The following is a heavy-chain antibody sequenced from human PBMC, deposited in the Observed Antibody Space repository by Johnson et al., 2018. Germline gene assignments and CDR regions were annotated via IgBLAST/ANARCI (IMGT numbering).Heavy chain of an antibody. V-gene: IGHV1-58*01. CDR2: IVVGSGNT. J-gene: IGHJ3*02. Sequence: QLVESGPEVKKPGTSXKVSCKASGFTFTSSAVQWLQQARGQRLEWIGWIVVGSGNTNYAQKLQEKVTITRDMSTSTASMDLSSLGSEDTAVYYCAAGAATDAFDIWGQGTMVTVSS. CDR3: AAGAATDAFDI. D-gene: IGHD2-15*01. CDR1: GFTFTSSA.